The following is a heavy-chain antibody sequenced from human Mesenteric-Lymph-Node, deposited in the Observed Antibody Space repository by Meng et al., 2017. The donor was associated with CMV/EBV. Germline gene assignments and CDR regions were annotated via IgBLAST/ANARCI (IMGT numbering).Heavy chain of an antibody. J-gene: IGHJ4*02. CDR2: ITGGGGNT. CDR1: GFTFDNYA. V-gene: IGHV3-23*01. CDR3: ARDRISGSSTSCYDY. Sequence: GESLKISCAASGFTFDNYAMSWVRQAPGKGLEFVSGITGGGGNTYYGESVRGRFTISRDNAKNSLYLQMNSLRAEDTAVYYCARDRISGSSTSCYDYWGQGTLVTVSS. D-gene: IGHD2-2*01.